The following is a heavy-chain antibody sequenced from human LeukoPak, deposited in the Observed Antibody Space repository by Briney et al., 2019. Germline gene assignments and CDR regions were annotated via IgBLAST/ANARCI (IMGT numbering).Heavy chain of an antibody. V-gene: IGHV1-18*01. J-gene: IGHJ4*02. CDR3: ARDRAGGDPTPFDY. CDR2: ISAYNGNT. CDR1: GYTLTELS. D-gene: IGHD2-21*02. Sequence: ASVKVSCKVSGYTLTELSIHWVRQAPGKGLEWMGWISAYNGNTNYAQKLQGRVIMTTDTSTSTAYMELRSLRSDDTAVYYCARDRAGGDPTPFDYWGQGTLVTVSS.